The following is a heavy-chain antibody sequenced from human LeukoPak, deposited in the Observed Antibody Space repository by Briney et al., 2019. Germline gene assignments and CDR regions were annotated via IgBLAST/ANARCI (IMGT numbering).Heavy chain of an antibody. CDR1: GGSISSYY. CDR2: IYYSGST. Sequence: PSETLSLTCTVSGGSISSYYWSWIRQPPGKGLEWIGYIYYSGSTNYNPSLKSRVTMSADTSRNQFYLKLDSMTAADTAAYYCARQGSSPYFDHWGQGTVITVSS. V-gene: IGHV4-59*08. J-gene: IGHJ4*02. CDR3: ARQGSSPYFDH. D-gene: IGHD6-6*01.